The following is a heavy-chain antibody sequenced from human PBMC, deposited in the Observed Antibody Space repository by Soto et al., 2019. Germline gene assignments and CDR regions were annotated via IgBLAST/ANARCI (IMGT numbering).Heavy chain of an antibody. CDR2: MNPNSGNT. D-gene: IGHD6-19*01. CDR3: ASVRTVAGNDY. V-gene: IGHV1-8*01. CDR1: GYTFTSYD. J-gene: IGHJ4*02. Sequence: QVQLVQSGAEVKKPGASVKVSCKASGYTFTSYDINWVRQATGQGLEWMGWMNPNSGNTGYAQKFQDRVTMTTNTTISTAYKELSSLRSEDTAGYYCASVRTVAGNDYWGQGTLVTVSS.